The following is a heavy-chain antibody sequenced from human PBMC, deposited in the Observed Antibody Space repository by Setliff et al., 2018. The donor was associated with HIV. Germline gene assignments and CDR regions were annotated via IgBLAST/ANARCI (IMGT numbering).Heavy chain of an antibody. CDR1: GFTFSSYE. J-gene: IGHJ6*02. V-gene: IGHV3-48*03. Sequence: GGSLRLSCAASGFTFSSYEMNWVRQAPGKGLERVSYISSSGSTIYYADSVKGRFTISRDNAKNSLYLQMNSLRAEDTAVYYCARDMGLTGTPLYYYGMDVWGQGTTVT. CDR2: ISSSGSTI. D-gene: IGHD3-9*01. CDR3: ARDMGLTGTPLYYYGMDV.